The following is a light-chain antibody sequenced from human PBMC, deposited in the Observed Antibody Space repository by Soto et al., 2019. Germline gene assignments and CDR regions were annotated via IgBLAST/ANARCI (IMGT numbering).Light chain of an antibody. CDR2: DAS. CDR3: QQHNSSPWT. V-gene: IGKV1-5*01. Sequence: DIQMTQSPSTLSASVGDRVTITCRASQSISDWLAWFQQKPGKAPKVLIYDASTLESGDPSRFSGSGSGTEFTLTISSLQPEDSATYYCQQHNSSPWTFGQGTRVEIK. CDR1: QSISDW. J-gene: IGKJ1*01.